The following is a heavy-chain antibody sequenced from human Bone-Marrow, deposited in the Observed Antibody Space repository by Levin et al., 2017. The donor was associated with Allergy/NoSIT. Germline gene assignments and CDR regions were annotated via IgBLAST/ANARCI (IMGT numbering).Heavy chain of an antibody. J-gene: IGHJ4*02. CDR3: ARAPQYYYDSSGYYDY. CDR1: GDSVSSNSAA. CDR2: TYYRSKWYN. Sequence: PSETLSLTCAISGDSVSSNSAAWNWIRQSPSRGLEWLGRTYYRSKWYNDYAVSVKSRITINPDTSKNQFSLQLNSVTPEDTAVYYCARAPQYYYDSSGYYDYWGQGTLVTVSS. D-gene: IGHD3-22*01. V-gene: IGHV6-1*01.